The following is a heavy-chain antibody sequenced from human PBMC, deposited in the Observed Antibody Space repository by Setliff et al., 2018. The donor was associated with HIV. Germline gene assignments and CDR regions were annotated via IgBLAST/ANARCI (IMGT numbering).Heavy chain of an antibody. V-gene: IGHV3-23*05. CDR1: GLTLSTYS. Sequence: GGSLRLSCAASGLTLSTYSMSWVRQAPGKGLEWVSAIDPTGTYTYYADAVKGRFTISRDNFRNTLSLQMNSLTAEDSAIYYCASARIPTGGTSTSLDYWGQGALVTVSS. CDR2: IDPTGTYT. J-gene: IGHJ4*02. D-gene: IGHD1-1*01. CDR3: ASARIPTGGTSTSLDY.